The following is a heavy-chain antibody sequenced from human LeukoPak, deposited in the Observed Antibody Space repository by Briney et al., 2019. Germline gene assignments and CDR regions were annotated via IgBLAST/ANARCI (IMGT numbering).Heavy chain of an antibody. D-gene: IGHD6-6*01. CDR3: ARYPYSTSSWSDP. CDR2: IYSGGGT. V-gene: IGHV3-66*01. CDR1: GLTVSSDY. J-gene: IGHJ5*02. Sequence: PGGSLRLSCAASGLTVSSDYMSWVRQAPGKGLEWVSVIYSGGGTYYADSVRGRFTISRDNSKNTLYLQLNSLRAEDTAVYYSARYPYSTSSWSDPWGQGTLVTVSS.